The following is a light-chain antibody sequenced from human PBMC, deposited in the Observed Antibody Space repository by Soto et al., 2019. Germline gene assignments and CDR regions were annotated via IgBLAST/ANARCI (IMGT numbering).Light chain of an antibody. V-gene: IGKV1-5*01. CDR3: QQYKSYPWT. J-gene: IGKJ1*01. CDR1: ESLIGW. CDR2: DAS. Sequence: DIQLTQSHSTISASGGDTVTISCRASESLIGWLAWYQQRPGSAPKLLIYDASSLEGGVPSRFTGDGSGTEFSLTIASLQPDDFGTYYCQQYKSYPWTFGQGTKVDIK.